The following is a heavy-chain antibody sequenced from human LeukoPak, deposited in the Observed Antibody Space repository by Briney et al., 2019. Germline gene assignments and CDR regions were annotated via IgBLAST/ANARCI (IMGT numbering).Heavy chain of an antibody. CDR3: AHMHGSGSSLRL. D-gene: IGHD3-10*01. Sequence: SGPTLVKPRQTLTLTCTFSGFSLSTSGVGVGWIRQPPGKALEWLALIYWDDDKRYSPSLKSRLTITKDTSKNQVVLTMTNMDPVDTATYYCAHMHGSGSSLRLWGQGTLVTVSS. J-gene: IGHJ4*02. CDR1: GFSLSTSGVG. V-gene: IGHV2-5*02. CDR2: IYWDDDK.